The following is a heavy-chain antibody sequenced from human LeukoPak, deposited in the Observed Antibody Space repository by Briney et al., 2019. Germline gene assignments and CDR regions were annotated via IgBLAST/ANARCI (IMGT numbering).Heavy chain of an antibody. D-gene: IGHD3-10*01. Sequence: PSETLSLTCTVSGGSISSYYWSWLRQPAGKGLEWIGRIYTSGSTNYNPSLKSRVTMSVDTSKNQFSLKLSSVTAADTAVYYCARHWLDSGAPDRFDYWGQGTLVTVSS. V-gene: IGHV4-4*07. J-gene: IGHJ4*02. CDR1: GGSISSYY. CDR2: IYTSGST. CDR3: ARHWLDSGAPDRFDY.